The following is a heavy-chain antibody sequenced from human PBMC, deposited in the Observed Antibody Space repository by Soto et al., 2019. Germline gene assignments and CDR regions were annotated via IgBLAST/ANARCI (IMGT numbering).Heavy chain of an antibody. J-gene: IGHJ4*02. CDR3: ARSDTAMVTSRFDY. D-gene: IGHD5-18*01. Sequence: GASVKVSCKASGGTLSSYAISWVRQAPGQGLEWMGGIIPIFGTANYAQKFQGRVTITADESTSTAYMELSSLRSEDTAVYYCARSDTAMVTSRFDYWGQGTLVTVSS. V-gene: IGHV1-69*13. CDR2: IIPIFGTA. CDR1: GGTLSSYA.